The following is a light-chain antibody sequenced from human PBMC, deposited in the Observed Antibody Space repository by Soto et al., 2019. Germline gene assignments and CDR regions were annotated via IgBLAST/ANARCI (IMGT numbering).Light chain of an antibody. Sequence: QMTQSPASLSASVGDRVTITCRATQSISRSLNWYQQKPGKAPELLIYAASTLQSGVPSRFSGSGSGTEFTLTISSLQPEDFATYYCQQLNSYPFGGGTKVDIK. V-gene: IGKV1-9*01. J-gene: IGKJ4*01. CDR3: QQLNSYP. CDR1: QSISRS. CDR2: AAS.